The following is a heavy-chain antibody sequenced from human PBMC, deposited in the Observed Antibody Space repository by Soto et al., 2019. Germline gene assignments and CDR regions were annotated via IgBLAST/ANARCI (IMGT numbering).Heavy chain of an antibody. CDR2: INHSGST. D-gene: IGHD5-12*01. CDR1: GGSFSGYY. J-gene: IGHJ6*03. Sequence: QVQLQQWGAGLLKPSETLSLTCAVYGGSFSGYYWSWIRQPPGKGLEWIGEINHSGSTNYNPSLKSRFNIAVDTSKDQCSLKLSSVTAADTAVYYCARGVAGEGDYSYMDVWGKGTTVSLSS. V-gene: IGHV4-34*01. CDR3: ARGVAGEGDYSYMDV.